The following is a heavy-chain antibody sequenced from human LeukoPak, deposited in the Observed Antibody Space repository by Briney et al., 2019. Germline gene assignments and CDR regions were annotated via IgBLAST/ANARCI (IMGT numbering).Heavy chain of an antibody. D-gene: IGHD2-15*01. CDR3: ARDIVVVVAAYNWFDP. J-gene: IGHJ5*02. V-gene: IGHV4-39*07. CDR2: IYYSGST. Sequence: SETRSLTCTVSGGSISSSSYYWGWIRQPPGKGLEWIGSIYYSGSTYYNPSLKSRVTISVDTSKNQFSLKLSSVTAADTAVYYCARDIVVVVAAYNWFDPWGQGTLVTVSS. CDR1: GGSISSSSYY.